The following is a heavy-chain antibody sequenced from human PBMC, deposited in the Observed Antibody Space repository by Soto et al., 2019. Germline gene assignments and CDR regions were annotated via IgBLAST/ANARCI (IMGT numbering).Heavy chain of an antibody. D-gene: IGHD2-15*01. Sequence: YWSWIRQHPGKGLEWIGYIYYSGSTYYNPSLKSRVTISVDTSKNQFSLKLSSVTAADTAVYYCARASGVVEPDYYYYYGMDVWGQGTTVTVSS. V-gene: IGHV4-31*02. J-gene: IGHJ6*02. CDR3: ARASGVVEPDYYYYYGMDV. CDR1: Y. CDR2: IYYSGST.